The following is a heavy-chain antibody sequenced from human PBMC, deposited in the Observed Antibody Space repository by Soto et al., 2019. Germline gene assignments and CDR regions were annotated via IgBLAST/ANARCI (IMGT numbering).Heavy chain of an antibody. CDR3: ARRYAYCFDY. Sequence: SETLSLTCTVSGGSISSYYWSWIRQPPGKGLEWIGYIYYSGSTNYNPSLKSRVTISVDTSKNQFSLKLSSVTAADTSLYYCARRYAYCFDYWGQGTLVTVSS. J-gene: IGHJ4*02. CDR1: GGSISSYY. CDR2: IYYSGST. D-gene: IGHD3-16*01. V-gene: IGHV4-59*08.